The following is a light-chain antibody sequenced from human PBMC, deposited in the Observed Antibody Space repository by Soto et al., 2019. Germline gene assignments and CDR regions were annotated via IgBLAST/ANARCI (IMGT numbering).Light chain of an antibody. J-gene: IGLJ1*01. V-gene: IGLV2-8*01. CDR1: SSDVGGYIF. CDR2: DVN. Sequence: QSALTQPPSASGSPGQSVTISCTGTSSDVGGYIFVSWYQQHPGKVPKLIIYDVNKRPSGVPDRFSGSKYGNTVSLTVSGLQAEDEGDYYCVSFAGGTYVFGTGTKVTVL. CDR3: VSFAGGTYV.